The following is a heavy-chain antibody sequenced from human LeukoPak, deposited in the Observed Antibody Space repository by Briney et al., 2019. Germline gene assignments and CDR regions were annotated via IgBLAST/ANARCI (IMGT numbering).Heavy chain of an antibody. CDR1: GFTFTSNA. V-gene: IGHV3-30*04. D-gene: IGHD2-15*01. CDR2: IAYDESFK. CDR3: VREGPLVVIRNMGAFDI. Sequence: PGGSLRLSCAASGFTFTSNAMHWVRQAPGKGLEWVAVIAYDESFKYYADSVKGRSTISRDNSKNTLYLQMNSLRDEDTALYHCVREGPLVVIRNMGAFDIWGQGTMVTVSS. J-gene: IGHJ3*02.